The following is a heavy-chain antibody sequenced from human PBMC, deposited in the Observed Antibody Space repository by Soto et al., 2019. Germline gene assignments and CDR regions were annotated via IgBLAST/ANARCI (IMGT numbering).Heavy chain of an antibody. V-gene: IGHV4-34*01. J-gene: IGHJ4*02. CDR1: GGTCGGYY. D-gene: IGHD5-18*01. CDR2: INHSGST. Sequence: PSQPQSLTCAVDGGTCGGYYWSWIRQPPGKGLEWIGEINHSGSTNYNPSLKSRVTISVDTSKNQFSLKLSSVTAADTAVYYCARGDGVGTAMAYWGQGTLVSVSS. CDR3: ARGDGVGTAMAY.